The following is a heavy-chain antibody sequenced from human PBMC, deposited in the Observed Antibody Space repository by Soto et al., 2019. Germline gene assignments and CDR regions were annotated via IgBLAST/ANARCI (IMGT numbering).Heavy chain of an antibody. CDR1: GFTFSNAW. J-gene: IGHJ4*02. V-gene: IGHV3-15*01. Sequence: EVQLVESGGGLVKPGGSLRLSCAASGFTFSNAWLSWVRQAPGKGREWVGRIKSKTDGGTTDYAAPVKGRFTISRDDSKNTLYLQMNSLKTEDTAVYYCTTDPHYYDSSGYLYFDYWGQGTLVTVSS. CDR2: IKSKTDGGTT. CDR3: TTDPHYYDSSGYLYFDY. D-gene: IGHD3-22*01.